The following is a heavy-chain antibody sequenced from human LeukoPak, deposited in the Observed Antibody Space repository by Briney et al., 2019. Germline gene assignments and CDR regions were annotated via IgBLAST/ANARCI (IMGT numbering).Heavy chain of an antibody. Sequence: GGSLRLSCAASGFTFSTYGMHWVRQAPGKGLEWVALIWYDGSTKYYGDSVKGRFTISRDNSKNTVYLQMNSLRAEDTSIYYCARDPAAAPIKSPAFDYWGQGTLVTVSS. J-gene: IGHJ4*02. CDR3: ARDPAAAPIKSPAFDY. CDR1: GFTFSTYG. D-gene: IGHD6-13*01. V-gene: IGHV3-33*01. CDR2: IWYDGSTK.